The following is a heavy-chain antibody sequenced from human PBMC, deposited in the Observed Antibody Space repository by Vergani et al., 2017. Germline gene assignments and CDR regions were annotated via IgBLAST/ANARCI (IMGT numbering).Heavy chain of an antibody. V-gene: IGHV1-69*13. J-gene: IGHJ6*02. CDR1: GGTFSSYA. CDR2: IIPIFGTA. D-gene: IGHD4-17*01. Sequence: QVQLVQSGAEVKKPGSSVKVSCKASGGTFSSYAISWVRQAPGQGLEWMGRIIPIFGTANYAQKCQGRVTITADESTSTAYMELSSLRSEDTAVYYCARAHPSTVTTWTTNYYYYGMDVWGQGTTVTVSS. CDR3: ARAHPSTVTTWTTNYYYYGMDV.